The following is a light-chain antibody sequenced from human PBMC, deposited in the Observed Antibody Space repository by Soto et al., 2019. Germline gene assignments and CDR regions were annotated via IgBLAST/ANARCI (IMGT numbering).Light chain of an antibody. CDR3: QKFNSGPYT. J-gene: IGKJ2*01. Sequence: DIQMTQSPSSLSASVGDRVTITCRASQDISNYLAWYQQKPGKVPKLLIYAASTLQSGVPSRFSGSGSGTDFTLTISSLQPEDVATYYCQKFNSGPYTFGQGTRLEIK. CDR2: AAS. CDR1: QDISNY. V-gene: IGKV1-27*01.